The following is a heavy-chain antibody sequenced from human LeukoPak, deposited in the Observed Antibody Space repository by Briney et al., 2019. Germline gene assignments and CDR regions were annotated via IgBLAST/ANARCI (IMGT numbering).Heavy chain of an antibody. V-gene: IGHV3-23*01. CDR3: AKFRGPSSGWFFDY. D-gene: IGHD6-19*01. J-gene: IGHJ4*02. CDR2: ILGSGRST. Sequence: GGSLRLSCAASGFTFSSYAMSWVRKAPGKGLEWVSTILGSGRSTYYADSVKGRFTVSRDNSKNTLYLQMNSLTAEDTALYYCAKFRGPSSGWFFDYWGQGTLVTVSS. CDR1: GFTFSSYA.